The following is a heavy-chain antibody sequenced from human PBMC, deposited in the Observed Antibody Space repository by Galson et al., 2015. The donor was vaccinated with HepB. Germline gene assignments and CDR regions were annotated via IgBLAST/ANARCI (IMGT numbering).Heavy chain of an antibody. D-gene: IGHD3-22*01. V-gene: IGHV3-30*18. CDR1: GLTFSNFG. CDR3: AKEFYDSSRSVIYYFDY. CDR2: ISDDGSYK. Sequence: SLRLSCAASGLTFSNFGMHWVRQAPGKGLEWVALISDDGSYKYYADSVRGRFTISRDNSKNTLFLQMDSLGPEDTAVYYCAKEFYDSSRSVIYYFDYWGQGTLVTVSS. J-gene: IGHJ4*02.